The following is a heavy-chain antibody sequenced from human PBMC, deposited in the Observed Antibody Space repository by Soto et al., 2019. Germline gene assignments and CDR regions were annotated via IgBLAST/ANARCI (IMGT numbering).Heavy chain of an antibody. CDR1: GYSFTGYY. J-gene: IGHJ4*02. D-gene: IGHD3-10*01. V-gene: IGHV1-2*02. Sequence: QVQLAQSGAEVKKPGASVKVSCTASGYSFTGYYIHWVRQAPGEGLEWMGWINPNTGRTIYAQKFQGRVTITADKSTSTTYMELSSLTSEDTAVYYCARAITMVRGEAPYYFDYWGQGTLVTVSS. CDR2: INPNTGRT. CDR3: ARAITMVRGEAPYYFDY.